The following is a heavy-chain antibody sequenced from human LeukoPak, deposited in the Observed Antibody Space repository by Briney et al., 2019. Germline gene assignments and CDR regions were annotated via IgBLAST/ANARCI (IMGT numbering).Heavy chain of an antibody. CDR2: ITSDENTI. CDR3: ARSVEGSFDY. Sequence: GGSLRLSCAASGFKFSIYSMTWVRQAPGKGLEWVSYITSDENTIYYAGSVRGRFTISRDNAKNSLYLQMDSLRHEDTAVFYCARSVEGSFDYWGQGTLVTVSS. V-gene: IGHV3-48*02. D-gene: IGHD6-19*01. CDR1: GFKFSIYS. J-gene: IGHJ4*02.